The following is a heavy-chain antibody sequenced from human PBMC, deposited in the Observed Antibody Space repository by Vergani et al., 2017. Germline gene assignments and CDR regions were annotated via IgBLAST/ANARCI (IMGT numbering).Heavy chain of an antibody. CDR2: IRSKNDGGTA. D-gene: IGHD2-2*02. Sequence: EVQVVESGGGLIKPGGSLRLSCVVSGITFKNAWINWVRQAPGKGLEWIGRIRSKNDGGTADYAAPLKGRFTISRYDSKDSAFLLVNNLKTEDTSVYFCYTDYHDYLGQGTLGTGSA. J-gene: IGHJ4*02. CDR1: GITFKNAW. V-gene: IGHV3-15*01. CDR3: YTDYHDY.